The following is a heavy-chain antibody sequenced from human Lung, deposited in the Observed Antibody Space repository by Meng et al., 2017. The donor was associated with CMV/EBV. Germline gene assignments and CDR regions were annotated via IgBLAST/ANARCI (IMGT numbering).Heavy chain of an antibody. V-gene: IGHV3-21*01. CDR3: ARDQDGGFGMDV. CDR1: GFTFTRYN. J-gene: IGHJ6*02. CDR2: ISSSTTFR. Sequence: GESLKISCVFSGFTFTRYNMNWVRQAPGKGLEWVSSISSSTTFRYYVDSVSGRFTISRDNAKRSLYLRMSNLRAEDTAIYYCARDQDGGFGMDVWGQGTTVTFSS.